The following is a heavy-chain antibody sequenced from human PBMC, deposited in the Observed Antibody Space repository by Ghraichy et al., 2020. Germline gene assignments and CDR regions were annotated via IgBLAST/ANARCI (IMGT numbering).Heavy chain of an antibody. CDR2: IVVVSGYT. Sequence: SVKVSCKASGFTFTSSAVQWVRQARGQRLEWIGWIVVVSGYTNYAQKFQERVTITRDMSTSTAYMELSSLRSEDTAVYYCAADPLFSLEWTSNAFDIWGQGTMVTVSS. J-gene: IGHJ3*02. CDR1: GFTFTSSA. V-gene: IGHV1-58*01. D-gene: IGHD3-3*01. CDR3: AADPLFSLEWTSNAFDI.